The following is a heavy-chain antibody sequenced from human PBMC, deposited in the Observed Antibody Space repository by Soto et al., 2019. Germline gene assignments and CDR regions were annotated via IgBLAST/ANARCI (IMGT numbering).Heavy chain of an antibody. CDR3: ARSQGSSTSLEIYYYYYYGMDV. CDR2: IIPISGTA. V-gene: IGHV1-69*01. CDR1: GGTFSSCA. J-gene: IGHJ6*02. D-gene: IGHD2-2*01. Sequence: QVQLVQSGAEVKKPGSSVKVSCKASGGTFSSCAISWVRQAPGQGLEWMGGIIPISGTANYAQKFQGGVTITADESTSTAYMELSSLRSEDTAVYYCARSQGSSTSLEIYYYYYYGMDVWGQGTTVTVSS.